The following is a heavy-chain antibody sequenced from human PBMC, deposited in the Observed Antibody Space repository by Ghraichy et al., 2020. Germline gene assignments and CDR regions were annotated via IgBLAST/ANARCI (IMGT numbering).Heavy chain of an antibody. CDR2: ISGSGGST. V-gene: IGHV3-23*01. Sequence: GESLNISCAASGFTFRSYATSWVRQAPGKGLEWVSAISGSGGSTYYADSVKGRFTISRDNSKNTLYLQMNSLRAEDTAVYYCAKDRGGYSFDYWGQGTLVTVSS. CDR3: AKDRGGYSFDY. J-gene: IGHJ4*02. D-gene: IGHD5-18*01. CDR1: GFTFRSYA.